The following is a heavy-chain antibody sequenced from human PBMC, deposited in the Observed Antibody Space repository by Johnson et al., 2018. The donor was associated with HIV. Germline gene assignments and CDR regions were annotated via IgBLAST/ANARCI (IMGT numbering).Heavy chain of an antibody. CDR1: GFTFSNYW. V-gene: IGHV3-7*01. Sequence: VQLVESGGGVVQPGRSLRLSCAASGFTFSNYWMSWVRQAPGKGLEWVANIKHDGSEKYYVDSVKGRFTISSDNAKNSLYLQMKSLRAEDTAVYYCANSGSPGVAARLWDAFDIWGQGTMVTVSS. CDR3: ANSGSPGVAARLWDAFDI. J-gene: IGHJ3*02. D-gene: IGHD6-6*01. CDR2: IKHDGSEK.